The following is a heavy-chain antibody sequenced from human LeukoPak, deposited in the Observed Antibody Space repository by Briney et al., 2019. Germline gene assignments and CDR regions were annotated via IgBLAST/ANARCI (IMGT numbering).Heavy chain of an antibody. CDR1: GYTFTSYY. CDR3: ARASSSGRRFDY. J-gene: IGHJ4*02. Sequence: ASVKVSRKASGYTFTSYYMHWVRQAPGQGLEWMGIINPSGGSTTSYAQKFQGRVTMTRDTSTSTVDMELNSLTSEDTAVYYCARASSSGRRFDYWGQGTLVTVSS. CDR2: INPSGGSTT. V-gene: IGHV1-46*01. D-gene: IGHD3-22*01.